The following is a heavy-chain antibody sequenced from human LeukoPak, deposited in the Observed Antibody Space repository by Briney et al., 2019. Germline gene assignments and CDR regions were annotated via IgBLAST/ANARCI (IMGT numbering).Heavy chain of an antibody. Sequence: GASVKVSCKASGYTFTSYDINWVRQATGQGLEWMGRMNPNSGNTGYAQKFQGRVTMTRNTSISTAYMELSSPRSEDTAVYYCARGPRMGYYGSGSPPSNPWGQGTLVTVSS. J-gene: IGHJ5*02. D-gene: IGHD3-10*01. CDR1: GYTFTSYD. CDR3: ARGPRMGYYGSGSPPSNP. CDR2: MNPNSGNT. V-gene: IGHV1-8*01.